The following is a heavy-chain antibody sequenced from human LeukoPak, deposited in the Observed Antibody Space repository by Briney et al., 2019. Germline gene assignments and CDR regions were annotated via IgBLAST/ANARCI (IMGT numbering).Heavy chain of an antibody. CDR3: ARGGLPYYYYMDV. Sequence: ASVKVSCKASGYTFTSYYTHWVRQAPGQGLEWMGIINPSGGSTSYAQKFQGRVTMTRDMSTSTVYMELSSLRSEDTAVYYCARGGLPYYYYMDVWGKGTTVTVSS. CDR1: GYTFTSYY. CDR2: INPSGGST. J-gene: IGHJ6*03. V-gene: IGHV1-46*01.